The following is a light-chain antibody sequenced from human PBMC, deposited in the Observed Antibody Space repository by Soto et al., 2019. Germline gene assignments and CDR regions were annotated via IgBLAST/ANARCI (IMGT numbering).Light chain of an antibody. CDR3: QQYGSSPYT. V-gene: IGKV3-20*01. CDR1: QSVSSSY. Sequence: EIVLTQSPGTLSLSPGERATLSCRASQSVSSSYLAWYQQKPGQAPRLLIYGASSRATGIPDRFSGSGSGTDFTRTISRLEPEDSAVYYCQQYGSSPYTCGQGTKLEIK. J-gene: IGKJ2*01. CDR2: GAS.